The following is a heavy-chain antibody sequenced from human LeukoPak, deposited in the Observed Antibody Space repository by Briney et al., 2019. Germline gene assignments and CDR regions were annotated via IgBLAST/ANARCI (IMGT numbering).Heavy chain of an antibody. D-gene: IGHD6-13*01. V-gene: IGHV4-59*11. Sequence: SETLSLTCTVSGGSISSHYWSWIRQPPGKGLEWIGYIYYSGSTNYNPSLKSRVTISVDTSKNQFSLRLSSVTAADTAVYYCASSSSWYYYYMDVWGKGTTVTVSS. CDR3: ASSSSWYYYYMDV. J-gene: IGHJ6*03. CDR2: IYYSGST. CDR1: GGSISSHY.